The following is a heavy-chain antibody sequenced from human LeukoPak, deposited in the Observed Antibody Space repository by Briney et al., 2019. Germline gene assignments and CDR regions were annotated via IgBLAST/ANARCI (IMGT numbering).Heavy chain of an antibody. J-gene: IGHJ6*03. Sequence: GGSLRLSCAASGFTFSNYGMHWVRQAPGKELEWVAVIWYDGSKTYYADSVKGRFTISRDNSKNTLYLQMSSLRAEDTAVYYCARDRYYGSENYYYYYYMDVWGKGTTVTVSS. CDR3: ARDRYYGSENYYYYYYMDV. V-gene: IGHV3-33*01. CDR1: GFTFSNYG. CDR2: IWYDGSKT. D-gene: IGHD3-10*01.